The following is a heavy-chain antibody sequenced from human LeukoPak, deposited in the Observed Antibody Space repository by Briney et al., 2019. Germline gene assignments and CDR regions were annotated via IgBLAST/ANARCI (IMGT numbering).Heavy chain of an antibody. CDR2: ISAYNGNT. J-gene: IGHJ4*02. V-gene: IGHV1-18*01. D-gene: IGHD1-26*01. CDR1: GYTFTSYG. CDR3: ARDLRIVGALGDPHFDY. Sequence: ASVKVSCKASGYTFTSYGISWVRQAPGQGLEWMGWISAYNGNTNYAQKLQGRVTMTTDTSTSTAYMELRSLRSDDTAVYYCARDLRIVGALGDPHFDYWGQGTLVTVSS.